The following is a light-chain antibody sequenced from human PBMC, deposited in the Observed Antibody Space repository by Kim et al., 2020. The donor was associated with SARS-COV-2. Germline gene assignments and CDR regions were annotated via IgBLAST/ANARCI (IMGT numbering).Light chain of an antibody. CDR3: QARDSSAAV. CDR2: QHD. J-gene: IGLJ2*01. CDR1: KLGDKY. V-gene: IGLV3-1*01. Sequence: SYELTQPPSVSVSPGQTARITCSGDKLGDKYAFWYQQKPGQSPVLVMFQHDKRPSGMSQRFSGSNSGNTAILTISGTRTIDEADYYCQARDSSAAVFGGGTQLTVL.